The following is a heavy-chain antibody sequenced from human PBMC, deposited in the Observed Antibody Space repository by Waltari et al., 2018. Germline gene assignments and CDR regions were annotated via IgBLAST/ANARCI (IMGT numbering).Heavy chain of an antibody. Sequence: QVQLQQWGAGLLKPSETLSLTCAVYGGSFSGYYWSWIRQPPGKGLEWIGEINHSGSTNYNPSLKSRVTISVDTSKNQFSLKLSSVTAADTAVYYCARPDRNYEVFDYWGQGTLVTVSS. CDR1: GGSFSGYY. V-gene: IGHV4-34*01. J-gene: IGHJ4*02. CDR2: INHSGST. CDR3: ARPDRNYEVFDY. D-gene: IGHD4-4*01.